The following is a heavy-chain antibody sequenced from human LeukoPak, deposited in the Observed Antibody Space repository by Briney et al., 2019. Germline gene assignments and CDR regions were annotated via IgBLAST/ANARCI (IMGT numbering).Heavy chain of an antibody. Sequence: GASVKVSCKASGYTFTGYYMHWVRQAPGQGLEWMGWINPNSGGTNYAQKFQGRVTMTRDTSISTAYMELSRLRSDDTAVYYCARDLDIALYYYYMDVWGKGTTVTVSS. CDR3: ARDLDIALYYYYMDV. J-gene: IGHJ6*03. V-gene: IGHV1-2*02. CDR2: INPNSGGT. CDR1: GYTFTGYY. D-gene: IGHD2-15*01.